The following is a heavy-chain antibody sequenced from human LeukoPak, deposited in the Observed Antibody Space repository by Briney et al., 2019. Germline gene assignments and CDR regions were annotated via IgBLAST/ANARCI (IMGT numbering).Heavy chain of an antibody. D-gene: IGHD2-2*01. CDR1: GGTFSSYA. J-gene: IGHJ6*03. Sequence: ASVKVSCKASGGTFSSYAISWVRQAPGQGLEWMGGIIPIFGTANYAQKFQGRVTITTDESTSTAYMELSSLRSEDTAVYYCARGGYNCSSTSCSSPYYMDVWGEGTTVTVSS. CDR2: IIPIFGTA. V-gene: IGHV1-69*05. CDR3: ARGGYNCSSTSCSSPYYMDV.